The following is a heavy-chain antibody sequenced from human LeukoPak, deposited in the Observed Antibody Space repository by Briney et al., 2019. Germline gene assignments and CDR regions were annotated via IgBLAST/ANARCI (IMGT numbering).Heavy chain of an antibody. CDR1: GGSFSGYY. CDR2: INHSGST. J-gene: IGHJ4*02. D-gene: IGHD3-10*01. CDR3: ARGPNGSGSYYSLDY. V-gene: IGHV4-34*01. Sequence: PSETLSLTCAVYGGSFSGYYWSWIRQPPGKGLEWIGEINHSGSTNYNPSLKSRVTISVDTSKNQFSLKLSSVTAADTAVYYCARGPNGSGSYYSLDYWGQGTLVTVSS.